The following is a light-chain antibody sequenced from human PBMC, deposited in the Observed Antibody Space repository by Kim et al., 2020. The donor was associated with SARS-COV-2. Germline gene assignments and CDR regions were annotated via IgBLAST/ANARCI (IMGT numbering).Light chain of an antibody. V-gene: IGLV1-40*01. J-gene: IGLJ2*01. CDR3: QSYDNSLSGVV. Sequence: QRVTISCTGSSSNIGAGSDVLWYQQFQGTAPKLLIFGNKNRPSGVPDRFSGSKSGTSASLAITGLQAEDEADYYCQSYDNSLSGVVFGGGTQLTVL. CDR1: SSNIGAGSD. CDR2: GNK.